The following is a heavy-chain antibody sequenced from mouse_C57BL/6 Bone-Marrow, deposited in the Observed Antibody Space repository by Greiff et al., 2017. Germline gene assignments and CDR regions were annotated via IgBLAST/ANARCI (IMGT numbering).Heavy chain of an antibody. CDR1: GYTFTSYW. CDR3: ARCDYDVRVYWYFDV. J-gene: IGHJ1*03. D-gene: IGHD2-4*01. V-gene: IGHV1-69*01. CDR2: IDPSDSYT. Sequence: VQLKQPGAELVMPGASVKLSCKASGYTFTSYWMHWVKQRPGQGLEWIGEIDPSDSYTNYNQKFKGKSTLTVDKSSSTAYMQLSSLTSEDSAVYYCARCDYDVRVYWYFDVWGTGTTVTVSS.